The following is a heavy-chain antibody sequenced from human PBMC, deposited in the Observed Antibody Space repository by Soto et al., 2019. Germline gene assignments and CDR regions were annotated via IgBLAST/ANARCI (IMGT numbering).Heavy chain of an antibody. V-gene: IGHV5-51*01. D-gene: IGHD2-15*01. CDR1: GYSFTSYW. Sequence: GESLKISCKGSGYSFTSYWIGWVRQMPGKGLEWMGIIYPGDSDTRYSPAFQGQVTISADKSISTAYLQWSSLKASDTAMYYCAGRPCSGGSCSTIDYWGQGTLVTVSS. J-gene: IGHJ4*02. CDR3: AGRPCSGGSCSTIDY. CDR2: IYPGDSDT.